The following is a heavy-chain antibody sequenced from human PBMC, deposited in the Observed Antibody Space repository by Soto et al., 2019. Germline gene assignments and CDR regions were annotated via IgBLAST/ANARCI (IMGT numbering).Heavy chain of an antibody. Sequence: GASVKVSCKASGYTFTSYYMHWVRQAPGQGLEWMGIINPSGGSTSYAQKFQGRVTMTRDTSTSTVYMELSGLRSEDTAVYYCAIGNDFWSGYPFSPDDAFDIWGQGTMVTVSS. CDR3: AIGNDFWSGYPFSPDDAFDI. V-gene: IGHV1-46*03. D-gene: IGHD3-3*01. CDR1: GYTFTSYY. CDR2: INPSGGST. J-gene: IGHJ3*02.